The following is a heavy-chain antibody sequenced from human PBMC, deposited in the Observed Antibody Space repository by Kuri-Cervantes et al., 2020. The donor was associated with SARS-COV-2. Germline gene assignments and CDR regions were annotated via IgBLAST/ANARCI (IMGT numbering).Heavy chain of an antibody. CDR1: GGSISSYY. CDR3: ARVYYDSSGYYEVRYFDY. D-gene: IGHD3-22*01. J-gene: IGHJ4*02. V-gene: IGHV4-59*01. CDR2: IYYSGST. Sequence: SETLSLTCAVYGGSISSYYWSWIRQPPGKGLEWIGYIYYSGSTIYNPSLKSRVTISVDTSKNQFSLKLSSVTAADTAVYYCARVYYDSSGYYEVRYFDYWGQGTLVTVSS.